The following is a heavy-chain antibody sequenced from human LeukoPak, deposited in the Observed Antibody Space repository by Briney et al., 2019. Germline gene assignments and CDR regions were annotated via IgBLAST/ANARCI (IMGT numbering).Heavy chain of an antibody. Sequence: SETLSLTCTVSGGSISSYYWSWIRQPPGKGLEWIGYIYYSGSTNYKPSLKSRVTISVDTSKNQFSLKLSSVTAADTAVYYCARGGDYGADNWFDPWGQGTLVTVSS. D-gene: IGHD4-17*01. V-gene: IGHV4-59*01. J-gene: IGHJ5*02. CDR3: ARGGDYGADNWFDP. CDR2: IYYSGST. CDR1: GGSISSYY.